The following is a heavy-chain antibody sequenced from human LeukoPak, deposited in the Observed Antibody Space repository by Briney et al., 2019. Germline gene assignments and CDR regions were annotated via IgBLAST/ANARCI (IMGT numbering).Heavy chain of an antibody. V-gene: IGHV4-39*01. Sequence: SETLSLTCTVSGGSISSSSYYWGWIRQPPGKGLEWIGSIYYSGSTYYNPSLKSRVTISVDTSKNQFSLKLSSVTAADTAVYYCARRIATAYYYYYYYMDVWGKGTTVTVSS. CDR3: ARRIATAYYYYYYYMDV. CDR1: GGSISSSSYY. D-gene: IGHD2-21*02. J-gene: IGHJ6*03. CDR2: IYYSGST.